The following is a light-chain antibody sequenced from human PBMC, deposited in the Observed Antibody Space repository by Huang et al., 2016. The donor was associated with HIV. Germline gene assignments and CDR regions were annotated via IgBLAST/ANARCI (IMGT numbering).Light chain of an antibody. J-gene: IGKJ1*01. CDR1: QTVNIN. CDR2: GAV. CDR3: QQYNNWPPWT. Sequence: EVVLTQFPATLSVSPGERLTLSCRANQTVNINVAWYQHKVGQAPRLLIYGAVTRATDVPARFSGSGSGTEFTLTISSLQPEDFAVYYCQQYNNWPPWTFGQGTKVEIQ. V-gene: IGKV3-15*01.